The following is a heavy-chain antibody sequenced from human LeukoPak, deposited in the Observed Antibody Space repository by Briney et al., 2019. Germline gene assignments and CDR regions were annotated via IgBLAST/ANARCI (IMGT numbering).Heavy chain of an antibody. CDR1: GFTFSSYA. V-gene: IGHV4-34*01. CDR2: INHSGST. Sequence: AGGSLRLSCAASGFTFSSYAMSWIRQPPGKGLEWIGEINHSGSTNYNPSLKSRVTISVDTSKNQFSLKLSSVTAADTAVYYCARETRLSGSYWFDPWGQGTLVTVSS. D-gene: IGHD1-26*01. J-gene: IGHJ5*02. CDR3: ARETRLSGSYWFDP.